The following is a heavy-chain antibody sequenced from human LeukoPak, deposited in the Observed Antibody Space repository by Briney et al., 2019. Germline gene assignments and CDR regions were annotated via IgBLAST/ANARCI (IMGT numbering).Heavy chain of an antibody. CDR1: GGTFSSYT. CDR2: IIPILGIA. J-gene: IGHJ5*02. Sequence: GASVKVSCKASGGTFSSYTISWVRQAPGQGLEWMGRIIPILGIANYAQKFQGRVTITADKSTSTGYMELSGLRSEDTAVYYCARDPCGGDCYLNWFDPWGQGTLVTVSS. CDR3: ARDPCGGDCYLNWFDP. D-gene: IGHD2-21*02. V-gene: IGHV1-69*04.